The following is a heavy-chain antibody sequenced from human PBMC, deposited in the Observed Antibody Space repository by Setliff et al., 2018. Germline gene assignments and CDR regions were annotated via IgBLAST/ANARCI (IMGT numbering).Heavy chain of an antibody. CDR1: GYTFTSYG. V-gene: IGHV1-18*01. CDR3: ARDNQLLRIAAAGTVDY. D-gene: IGHD6-13*01. J-gene: IGHJ4*02. Sequence: ASVKVSCKASGYTFTSYGISWVRQAPGQGLEWMGWISAYNGNTNYAQKFQGRVTITADKSTSTAYMELSSLRAEDTAVYYCARDNQLLRIAAAGTVDYWGQGTLVTVSS. CDR2: ISAYNGNT.